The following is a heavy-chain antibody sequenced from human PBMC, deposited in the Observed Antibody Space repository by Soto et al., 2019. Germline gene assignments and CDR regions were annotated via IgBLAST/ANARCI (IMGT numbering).Heavy chain of an antibody. V-gene: IGHV4-61*01. D-gene: IGHD3-22*01. CDR2: IYYSGST. Sequence: SETLSLTCTVSGGSVSSGSYYWSWIRQPPGKGLEWIGYIYYSGSTNYNPSLKSRVTISVDTSKNQFSLKLSSVTAADTAVYYCARSNYYDSSGYPNCFDPWRQGTLVTVSS. CDR3: ARSNYYDSSGYPNCFDP. J-gene: IGHJ5*02. CDR1: GGSVSSGSYY.